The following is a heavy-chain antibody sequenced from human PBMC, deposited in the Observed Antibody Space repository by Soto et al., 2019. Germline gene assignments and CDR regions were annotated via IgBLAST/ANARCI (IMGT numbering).Heavy chain of an antibody. D-gene: IGHD6-13*01. CDR1: GFTFSDYY. J-gene: IGHJ6*02. CDR2: ISSSGSTI. Sequence: GSLRLSCAASGFTFSDYYMSWIRQAPGKGLEWVSYISSSGSTIYYADSVKGRFTISRDNAKNSLYLQMNRLRAEDTAVYYCAGLAAAGTSYYYYGMDVWGQGTTVTVSS. V-gene: IGHV3-11*01. CDR3: AGLAAAGTSYYYYGMDV.